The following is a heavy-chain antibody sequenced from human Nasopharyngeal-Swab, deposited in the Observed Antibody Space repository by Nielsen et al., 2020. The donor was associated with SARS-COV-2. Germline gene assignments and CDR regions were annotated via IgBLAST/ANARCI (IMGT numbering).Heavy chain of an antibody. CDR1: GFTVSSNY. CDR2: IYSGGST. CDR3: ARDQVAAAGNYYYGMDV. J-gene: IGHJ6*02. D-gene: IGHD6-13*01. Sequence: GESLKISCAASGFTVSSNYMSWVRQAPGKGLEWVSVIYSGGSTYYADSVKGRFTISRDNAKNSLYLQMNSLRAEDTAVYYCARDQVAAAGNYYYGMDVWGQGTTVTVSS. V-gene: IGHV3-53*01.